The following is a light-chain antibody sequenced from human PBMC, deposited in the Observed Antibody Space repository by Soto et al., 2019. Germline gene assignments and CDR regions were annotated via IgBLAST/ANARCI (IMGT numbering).Light chain of an antibody. CDR1: SGHSSYA. Sequence: QLVLTQSPSASASLGASVKLTCTLSSGHSSYAIAWHQQQPEKGPRYLMKLNNDGSHSKGDGIPDRFSGSSSGAERYRTISSLQSEDEADYYCQTWGTGPFVFGTGTKVTVL. CDR3: QTWGTGPFV. V-gene: IGLV4-69*01. J-gene: IGLJ1*01. CDR2: LNNDGSH.